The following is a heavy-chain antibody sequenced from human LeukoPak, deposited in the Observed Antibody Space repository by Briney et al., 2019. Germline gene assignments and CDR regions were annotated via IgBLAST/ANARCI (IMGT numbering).Heavy chain of an antibody. CDR2: ISGSGGST. Sequence: GGSLRLSCAASGFTFSSYAMSWVRQAPGKGLEWVSAISGSGGSTYYADSVKGRFTIPRDNSKNTLYLQMNSLRAEDTAVYYCAKVLLSGGSCYSDCDYWGQGTQVIVSS. J-gene: IGHJ4*02. D-gene: IGHD2-15*01. CDR3: AKVLLSGGSCYSDCDY. CDR1: GFTFSSYA. V-gene: IGHV3-23*01.